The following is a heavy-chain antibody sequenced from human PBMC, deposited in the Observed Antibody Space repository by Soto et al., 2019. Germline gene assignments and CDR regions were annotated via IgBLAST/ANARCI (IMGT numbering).Heavy chain of an antibody. Sequence: XETLSLTCTVSGGSISSSSYYWGWIRQPPGKGLEWIGSIYYSGSTYYNPSLKSRVTISVDTSKNQFSLKLSSVTAADTAVYYCARHVGQLATYYFDYWGQGTLVTVSS. J-gene: IGHJ4*02. CDR2: IYYSGST. CDR1: GGSISSSSYY. D-gene: IGHD6-13*01. CDR3: ARHVGQLATYYFDY. V-gene: IGHV4-39*01.